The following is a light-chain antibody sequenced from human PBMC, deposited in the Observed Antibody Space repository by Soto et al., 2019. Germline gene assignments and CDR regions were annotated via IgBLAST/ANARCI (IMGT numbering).Light chain of an antibody. Sequence: QSVLTHPASVSGSPGQSITISCTGTSSYVGGYDYVSWYQQLPGKAPKLLIYDVNNRPSGVSHRFSGSKSGNTASLTISGLQAEDEADYYCSSYTGSSTFVFGTGTKVTVL. J-gene: IGLJ1*01. V-gene: IGLV2-14*01. CDR1: SSYVGGYDY. CDR3: SSYTGSSTFV. CDR2: DVN.